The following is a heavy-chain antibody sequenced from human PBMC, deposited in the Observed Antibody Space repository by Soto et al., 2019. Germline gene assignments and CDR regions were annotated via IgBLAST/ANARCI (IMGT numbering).Heavy chain of an antibody. CDR3: ARHAGNSWKGDYFDY. CDR2: IDPGDSDT. Sequence: GASLKISCKASGYTFTTSWIGWVRQMPGQGLEWMGIIDPGDSDTRYSPSFQGRITISVDKSISTAYLQWSNLEASDTAIYYCARHAGNSWKGDYFDYWGRGALVTVSS. V-gene: IGHV5-51*01. D-gene: IGHD6-13*01. CDR1: GYTFTTSW. J-gene: IGHJ4*02.